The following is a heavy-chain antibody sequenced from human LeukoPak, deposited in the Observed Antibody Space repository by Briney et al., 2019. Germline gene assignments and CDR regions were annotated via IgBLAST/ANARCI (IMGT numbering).Heavy chain of an antibody. Sequence: PSETLSLTCTVSGGSISSSSYYWGWIRQPPGKGLEWIGSIYYSGSTYYNPSLKSRVTISVDTSKNQFSLKLSSVTAADTAVYYCYSVLRFLEWSPPGDPWGQGTLVTVSS. V-gene: IGHV4-39*01. CDR3: YSVLRFLEWSPPGDP. CDR1: GGSISSSSYY. D-gene: IGHD3-3*01. CDR2: IYYSGST. J-gene: IGHJ5*02.